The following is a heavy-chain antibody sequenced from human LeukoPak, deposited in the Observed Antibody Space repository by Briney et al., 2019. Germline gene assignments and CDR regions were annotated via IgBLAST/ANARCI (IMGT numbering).Heavy chain of an antibody. CDR3: ARSTGTTWGAFDI. Sequence: HPSETLSLTCTVSGGSISSYYWSWIRQPPGKGLEWIGYIYYSGSTNYNPSLMSRVTISVDTSKNQFSLKLSSVTAADTAVYYCARSTGTTWGAFDIWGQGTMVTVSS. D-gene: IGHD1-1*01. J-gene: IGHJ3*02. CDR1: GGSISSYY. V-gene: IGHV4-59*12. CDR2: IYYSGST.